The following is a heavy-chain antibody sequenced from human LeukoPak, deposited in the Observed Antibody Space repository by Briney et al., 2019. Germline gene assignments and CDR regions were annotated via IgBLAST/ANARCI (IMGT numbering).Heavy chain of an antibody. CDR1: GYTFTGYY. J-gene: IGHJ5*02. CDR3: ARDQTKRVLWFGDIRPGWFDP. CDR2: INPNSGGT. V-gene: IGHV1-2*02. D-gene: IGHD3-10*01. Sequence: GASVKVSCKASGYTFTGYYMHWVRQAPGQGLEWMGWINPNSGGTNYAQKFQGRVTMTRDTSISTAYMELSSLRSEDTAVYYCARDQTKRVLWFGDIRPGWFDPWGQGTLVTVSS.